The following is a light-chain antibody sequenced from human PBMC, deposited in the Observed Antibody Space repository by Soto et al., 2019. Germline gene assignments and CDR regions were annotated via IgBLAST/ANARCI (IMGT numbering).Light chain of an antibody. J-gene: IGKJ1*01. CDR3: QQYHNWPPWT. Sequence: EIVMTQSPATLSVSPGERVTLSCRASQSISSNLAWYQQKPGQAPRLLIYGASTRATGIPARFSGSGPGTEFTLTITSLQSEDVAVYYCQQYHNWPPWTFGQGTKVDIK. CDR1: QSISSN. CDR2: GAS. V-gene: IGKV3-15*01.